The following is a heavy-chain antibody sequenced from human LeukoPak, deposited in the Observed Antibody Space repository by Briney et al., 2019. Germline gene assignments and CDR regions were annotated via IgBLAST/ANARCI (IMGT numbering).Heavy chain of an antibody. Sequence: PGGSFRLSCAASGFTFSKVWMSWVRQAPGKGLEWVGRIKSKTDGGTIDYAAPVKGRFTISRDDSKDTLFLQMNSLKTEDTAVYYCTTDLSELDDSGYYAKYFHHWGQGTLVSVSS. CDR2: IKSKTDGGTI. CDR3: TTDLSELDDSGYYAKYFHH. D-gene: IGHD3-22*01. V-gene: IGHV3-15*01. CDR1: GFTFSKVW. J-gene: IGHJ1*01.